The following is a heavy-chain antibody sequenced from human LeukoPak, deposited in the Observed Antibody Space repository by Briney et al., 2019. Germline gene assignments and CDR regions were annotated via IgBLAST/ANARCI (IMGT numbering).Heavy chain of an antibody. J-gene: IGHJ3*02. CDR2: INSDGSST. CDR3: ARGGTRYSYGSPANDAFDI. D-gene: IGHD5-18*01. CDR1: GFTFSSYW. V-gene: IGHV3-74*01. Sequence: GGSLRLSCAASGFTFSSYWMHWVRQAPGKGLAWVSRINSDGSSTSYADSVKGRFTISRDNAKNTLYLQMNSLRAEDTAVYYCARGGTRYSYGSPANDAFDIWGQGTMVTVSS.